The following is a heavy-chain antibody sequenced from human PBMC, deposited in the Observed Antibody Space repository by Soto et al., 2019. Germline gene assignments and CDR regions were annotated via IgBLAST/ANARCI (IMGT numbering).Heavy chain of an antibody. J-gene: IGHJ5*02. V-gene: IGHV4-39*07. Sequence: SETLSLTCTVSGGSISSSSYYWGWIRQPPGKGLEWIGSIYYSGSTYYNPSLKSRVTISVDTSKNQFSLKLSSVTAAVTAVYYCARVPSTSWYNWFDPWGQVTLVTVSS. D-gene: IGHD6-13*01. CDR1: GGSISSSSYY. CDR2: IYYSGST. CDR3: ARVPSTSWYNWFDP.